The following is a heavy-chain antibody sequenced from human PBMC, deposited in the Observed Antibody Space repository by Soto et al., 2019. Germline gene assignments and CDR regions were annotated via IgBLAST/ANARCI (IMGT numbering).Heavy chain of an antibody. V-gene: IGHV3-21*01. CDR1: GFTFSSYS. CDR2: ISSSSSYI. J-gene: IGHJ4*02. Sequence: EVQLVESGGGLVKPGGSLRLSCAASGFTFSSYSMNWVRQAPGKGLEWVSSISSSSSYIYYADSVKGRFTISRDNAKNSRSLQMNSLSAEDTAVYYCARDIYGKREIGTEGTDYWGQGSLVTVSS. D-gene: IGHD4-17*01. CDR3: ARDIYGKREIGTEGTDY.